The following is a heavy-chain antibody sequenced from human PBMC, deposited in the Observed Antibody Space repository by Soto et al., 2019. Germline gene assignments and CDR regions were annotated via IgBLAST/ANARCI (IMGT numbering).Heavy chain of an antibody. V-gene: IGHV4-31*03. J-gene: IGHJ6*02. Sequence: PSETLSLTCTVSGGSINSGGYYWTWIRQHPGKGLEWIGYIYYSGSTYYNPSLKSRVTISMDTSKNQFSLKLSSVTAADTAVYYCARDCSGGSCHKMYFGMDVWGQGTTVTVSS. CDR3: ARDCSGGSCHKMYFGMDV. CDR2: IYYSGST. CDR1: GGSINSGGYY. D-gene: IGHD2-15*01.